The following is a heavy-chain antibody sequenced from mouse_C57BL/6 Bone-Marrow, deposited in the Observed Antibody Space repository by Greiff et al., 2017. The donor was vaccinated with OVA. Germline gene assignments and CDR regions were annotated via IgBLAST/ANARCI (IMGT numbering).Heavy chain of an antibody. Sequence: EVHLVESEGGLVQPGSSLKLSCTASGFTFSDYYMAWVRQVPEKGLEWVANINYDGSSTYYLDSLKSRFIISRDNAKNILYLQMSSLKSEDTATYYCARDGDYTYFDYWGQGTTLTVSS. CDR3: ARDGDYTYFDY. CDR1: GFTFSDYY. J-gene: IGHJ2*01. V-gene: IGHV5-16*01. CDR2: INYDGSST. D-gene: IGHD2-13*01.